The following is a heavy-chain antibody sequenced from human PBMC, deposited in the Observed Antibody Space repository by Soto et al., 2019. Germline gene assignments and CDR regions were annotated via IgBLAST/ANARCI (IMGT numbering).Heavy chain of an antibody. J-gene: IGHJ4*02. CDR1: GASISGNY. D-gene: IGHD6-19*01. V-gene: IGHV4-59*01. Sequence: SETLSITCTGSGASISGNYLSWFLQPPGKDLEWIGYIYDSGSTNYSPSLQSRVTMSVDRSKNQFSLALTSVTAADTALYFCARYRRGTGWYYLDYWGQG. CDR3: ARYRRGTGWYYLDY. CDR2: IYDSGST.